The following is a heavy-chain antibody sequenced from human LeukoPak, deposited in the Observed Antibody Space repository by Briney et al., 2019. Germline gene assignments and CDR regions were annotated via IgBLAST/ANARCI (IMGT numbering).Heavy chain of an antibody. V-gene: IGHV4-59*08. J-gene: IGHJ4*02. CDR1: GGSISDYY. Sequence: PSETLSLTCTVSGGSISDYYWSWIRQPPGKGLEWIAYINYSGNTDYNPSLKSRVTISVDTSKNHFSLKLNSVTAADTAVYYCARLNVLNNSVLHHFDRWGQGTLVTVS. D-gene: IGHD1/OR15-1a*01. CDR2: INYSGNT. CDR3: ARLNVLNNSVLHHFDR.